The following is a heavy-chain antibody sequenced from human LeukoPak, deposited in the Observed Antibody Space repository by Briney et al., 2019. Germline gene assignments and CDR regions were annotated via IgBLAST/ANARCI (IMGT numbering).Heavy chain of an antibody. CDR3: ARGAGRDHPDY. D-gene: IGHD4/OR15-4a*01. CDR2: IKHDGSEK. V-gene: IGHV3-7*01. CDR1: GFTFSGYW. J-gene: IGHJ4*02. Sequence: GGSLRLSCAASGFTFSGYWMSWVRQAPGKGLEWVANIKHDGSEKYHVDSVKGRFTISRDNSQNSLYLQMNSLRPEDTAVYYCARGAGRDHPDYWGQGTLVTLSS.